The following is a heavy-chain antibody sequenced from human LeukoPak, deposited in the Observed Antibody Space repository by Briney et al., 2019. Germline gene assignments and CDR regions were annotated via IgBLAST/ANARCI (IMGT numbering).Heavy chain of an antibody. V-gene: IGHV4-59*01. D-gene: IGHD6-25*01. Sequence: SETLSLTCTVSGGSISSYQWSWIRQPPGKGLEWIGYIYYTGSTDYNPSLKSRVTISVDTSKNQFSLKLSPVTAADTAVYYCARGGRDWFDPWGQGTLVTVSS. CDR2: IYYTGST. J-gene: IGHJ5*02. CDR3: ARGGRDWFDP. CDR1: GGSISSYQ.